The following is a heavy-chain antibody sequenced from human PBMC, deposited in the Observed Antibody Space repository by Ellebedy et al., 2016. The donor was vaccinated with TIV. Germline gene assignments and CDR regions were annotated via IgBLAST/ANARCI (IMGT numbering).Heavy chain of an antibody. J-gene: IGHJ6*02. CDR2: IYYSGST. D-gene: IGHD2-2*01. V-gene: IGHV4-39*07. CDR1: GGSISSSSYY. Sequence: SETLSLTXTVSGGSISSSSYYWGWIRQPPGKGLEWIGSIYYSGSTYYNPSVKSRVTISVDTSKNQFSLKLSSVTAADTAVYYCARDLCSSTSCLYYYYGMDVWGQGTTVTVSS. CDR3: ARDLCSSTSCLYYYYGMDV.